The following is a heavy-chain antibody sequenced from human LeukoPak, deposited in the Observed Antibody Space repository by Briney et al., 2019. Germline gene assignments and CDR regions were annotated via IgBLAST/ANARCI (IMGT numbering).Heavy chain of an antibody. V-gene: IGHV4-34*01. CDR2: INHSGST. Sequence: SETLSLTCVVYGGSFSGYYWSWIRQPPGKGLEWIGEINHSGSTNYNPSLKSRVTISVDTSKNQFSLKLSSVTAADTAVYYCARGSTTGYYRRSPFDYWGQGTLVTVSS. D-gene: IGHD1-26*01. CDR3: ARGSTTGYYRRSPFDY. CDR1: GGSFSGYY. J-gene: IGHJ4*02.